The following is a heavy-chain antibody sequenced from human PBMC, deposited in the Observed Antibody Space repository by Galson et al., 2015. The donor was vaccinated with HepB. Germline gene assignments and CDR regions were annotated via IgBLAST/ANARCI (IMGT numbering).Heavy chain of an antibody. V-gene: IGHV3-23*01. D-gene: IGHD1-26*01. Sequence: SLRLSCAASRFTFSNYAMSWVRQAPGEGLGWVSAISGSGASTYYADSVKGRFTISRDNSKNTLYLQMNSLRAEDTAVYYCAKSGLGIFDYWGQGTLVTVSS. CDR3: AKSGLGIFDY. CDR1: RFTFSNYA. CDR2: ISGSGAST. J-gene: IGHJ4*02.